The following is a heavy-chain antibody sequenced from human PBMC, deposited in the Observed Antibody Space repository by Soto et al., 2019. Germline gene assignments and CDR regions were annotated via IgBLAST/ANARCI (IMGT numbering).Heavy chain of an antibody. CDR1: GYTFTSYG. Sequence: GASVKVSCKASGYTFTSYGISWVRQAPGQGLEWMGWFSAYNGNTNYAQKLQGRVTMTTDTSTSTAYMELRSLRSDDTAVYYCARELPSYDHSSSWYLTGNYGMDVWGQGTTVTVSS. CDR3: ARELPSYDHSSSWYLTGNYGMDV. CDR2: FSAYNGNT. V-gene: IGHV1-18*01. J-gene: IGHJ6*02. D-gene: IGHD6-13*01.